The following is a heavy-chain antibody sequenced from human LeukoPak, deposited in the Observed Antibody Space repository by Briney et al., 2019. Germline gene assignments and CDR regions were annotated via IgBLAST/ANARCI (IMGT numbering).Heavy chain of an antibody. CDR3: ARGGGVIIPFLFDY. CDR2: IYSGGST. J-gene: IGHJ4*02. V-gene: IGHV3-66*01. CDR1: GFTFSSYA. Sequence: GGSLRLSCAASGFTFSSYAMSWVRQAPGKGLEWVPVIYSGGSTYYADSVKGRFTISRDNSKNTLYLQMNSLRTEDTAVYYCARGGGVIIPFLFDYWGQGTLVTVSS. D-gene: IGHD3-10*01.